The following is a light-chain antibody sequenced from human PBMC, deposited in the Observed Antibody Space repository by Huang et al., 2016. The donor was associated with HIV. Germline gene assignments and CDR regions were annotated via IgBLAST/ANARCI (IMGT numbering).Light chain of an antibody. Sequence: DMQLTLSSSSLSASVRDRVSITCQASQGISSYLNWYQQKPVKAPKLLIYAASSLQSGVPSRFRGSGSGTDFTLTISSLQPEDFATYYCQQSYSTPLTFGGGTKVEIK. CDR2: AAS. V-gene: IGKV1-39*01. J-gene: IGKJ4*01. CDR1: QGISSY. CDR3: QQSYSTPLT.